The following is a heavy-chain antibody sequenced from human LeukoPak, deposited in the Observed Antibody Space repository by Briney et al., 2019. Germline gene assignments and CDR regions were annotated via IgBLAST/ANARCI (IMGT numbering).Heavy chain of an antibody. V-gene: IGHV3-74*01. CDR2: IKGDGSST. J-gene: IGHJ4*02. Sequence: AGSLILSCAASGFTFSTYWMHWVRQAPGKGLVWVARIKGDGSSTIYADSVKGRFTISRDNSKNTLYLQTSSLRAEDTAVYYCARASTTVPNLLDHWGQGTLVTVSS. D-gene: IGHD4-17*01. CDR3: ARASTTVPNLLDH. CDR1: GFTFSTYW.